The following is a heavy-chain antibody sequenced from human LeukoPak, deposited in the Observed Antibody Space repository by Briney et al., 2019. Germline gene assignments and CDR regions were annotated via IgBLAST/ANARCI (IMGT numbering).Heavy chain of an antibody. Sequence: ASLKVSCTAFGYTFTAYSLYWVRHAPVQGLVRMGWINPISGGTNYAQKFQGRVTMTRDTSISTPYMELSRLRSDDTAVYYCARDAGGGIAVAGHFDYWGQGTLVTVSS. CDR1: GYTFTAYS. CDR3: ARDAGGGIAVAGHFDY. D-gene: IGHD6-13*01. J-gene: IGHJ4*02. V-gene: IGHV1-2*02. CDR2: INPISGGT.